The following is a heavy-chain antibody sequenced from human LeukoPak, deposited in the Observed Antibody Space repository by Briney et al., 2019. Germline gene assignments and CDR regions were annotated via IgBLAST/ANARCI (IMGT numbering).Heavy chain of an antibody. Sequence: ASVKVSCKASGYTFTSYGISWVRQAPGQGLEWMGWISAYNGNTNYAQKLQGRVTMTTDTPTSTAYMELRSLRSDDTAVYYCARYYPGIAAAGFDYWGQGTLVTVSS. CDR1: GYTFTSYG. CDR3: ARYYPGIAAAGFDY. J-gene: IGHJ4*02. CDR2: ISAYNGNT. V-gene: IGHV1-18*01. D-gene: IGHD6-13*01.